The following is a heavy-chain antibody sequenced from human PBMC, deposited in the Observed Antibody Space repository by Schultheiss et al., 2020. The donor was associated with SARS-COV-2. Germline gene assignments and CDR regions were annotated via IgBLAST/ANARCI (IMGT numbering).Heavy chain of an antibody. CDR2: IYYSGST. CDR3: ARGYGSSWYGFDY. CDR1: GGSISSSSYY. D-gene: IGHD6-13*01. Sequence: SETLSLTCTVSGGSISSSSYYWSWIRQPPGKGLEWIGYIYYSGSTNYNPSLKSRVTISVDTSKNQFSLKLSSVTAADTAVYYCARGYGSSWYGFDYWGQGTLVTVSS. J-gene: IGHJ4*02. V-gene: IGHV4-61*05.